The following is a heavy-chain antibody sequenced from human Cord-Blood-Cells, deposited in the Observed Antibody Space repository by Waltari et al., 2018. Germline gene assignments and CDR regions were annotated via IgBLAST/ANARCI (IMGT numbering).Heavy chain of an antibody. J-gene: IGHJ4*02. D-gene: IGHD6-6*01. V-gene: IGHV4-38-2*01. Sequence: QVQLQSSGPGLVRPSETLSLTCAVSGYSISCGSYWGWFRQPPGKGLEWIGRIYHSGSTYYTPALKSRVTISVDTSKNQFSLKLSAVTAADTAVYYCARCSIAARLPWDYWGQGTLVTVSS. CDR3: ARCSIAARLPWDY. CDR1: GYSISCGSY. CDR2: IYHSGST.